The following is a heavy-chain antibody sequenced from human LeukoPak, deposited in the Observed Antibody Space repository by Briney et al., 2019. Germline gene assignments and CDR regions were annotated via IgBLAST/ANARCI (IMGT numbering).Heavy chain of an antibody. V-gene: IGHV4-59*01. CDR2: IYYSGST. J-gene: IGHJ4*02. CDR1: GGSISSYY. Sequence: SETLSLTCTVSGGSISSYYWSWIRQPPGKGLEWIGYIYYSGSTNYNPSLKSRVTISVDTSKNQFSLKLSSVTAADTAVYYCARAGIRYDLWSGYYTGPFDYWGQGTLVTVSS. D-gene: IGHD3-3*01. CDR3: ARAGIRYDLWSGYYTGPFDY.